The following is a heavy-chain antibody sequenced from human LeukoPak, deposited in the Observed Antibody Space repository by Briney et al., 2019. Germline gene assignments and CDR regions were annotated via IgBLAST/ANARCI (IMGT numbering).Heavy chain of an antibody. CDR1: GFTFSSYE. D-gene: IGHD3-10*01. Sequence: PGGSLRLSCAASGFTFSSYEMNWVRQAPGKGLEWVSYISSSGSTIYYADSVKGRFTISRDNAKNSLYLQMYSLRAEDTAVYYCASVRWVRGVIMGFDYWGQGTLVTVSS. CDR3: ASVRWVRGVIMGFDY. V-gene: IGHV3-48*03. CDR2: ISSSGSTI. J-gene: IGHJ4*02.